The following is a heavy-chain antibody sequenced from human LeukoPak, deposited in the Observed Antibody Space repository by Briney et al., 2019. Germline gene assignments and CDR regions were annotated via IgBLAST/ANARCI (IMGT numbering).Heavy chain of an antibody. CDR2: MNPNSGNT. CDR1: GSTFSSHD. V-gene: IGHV1-8*02. CDR3: ARGKRRNGMDV. J-gene: IGHJ6*02. Sequence: GASVTVSCKASGSTFSSHDINWVRQATGQGLEWMGWMNPNSGNTGYAQKFQGRVTMTRNTSISTAYMELSSLRSEDTAVYYCARGKRRNGMDVWGQGTTVTVSS.